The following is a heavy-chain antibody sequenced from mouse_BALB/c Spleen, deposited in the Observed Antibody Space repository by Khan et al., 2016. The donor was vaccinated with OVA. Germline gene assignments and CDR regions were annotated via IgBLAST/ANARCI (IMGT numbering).Heavy chain of an antibody. Sequence: VKLMESGAELARPGASVNLSCKASGYTFTNYWIHWVRQRPGQGLEWIGSIFPGNDDTNYTQKFKGKATLTADTSSSTACMQIRTLASEDSAVYYCATHVHYAMDYWGQGTSVTVSS. CDR1: GYTFTNYW. CDR3: ATHVHYAMDY. J-gene: IGHJ4*01. V-gene: IGHV1-87*01. CDR2: IFPGNDDT.